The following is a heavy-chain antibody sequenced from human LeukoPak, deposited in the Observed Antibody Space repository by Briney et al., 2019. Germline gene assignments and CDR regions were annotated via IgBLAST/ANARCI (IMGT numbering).Heavy chain of an antibody. CDR2: IKQDGNEK. J-gene: IGHJ6*03. CDR3: ARHPPHYDRSGYNYVDYYYYMDV. V-gene: IGHV3-7*01. D-gene: IGHD3-22*01. Sequence: PGGSLRLSCAASGFTFSSYWMSWVRQAPGKGLEWAANIKQDGNEKFFVDSVRGRFTISRDNAKNSLYLQMSSLRAEDTAVYYCARHPPHYDRSGYNYVDYYYYMDVWGKGTTVTVSS. CDR1: GFTFSSYW.